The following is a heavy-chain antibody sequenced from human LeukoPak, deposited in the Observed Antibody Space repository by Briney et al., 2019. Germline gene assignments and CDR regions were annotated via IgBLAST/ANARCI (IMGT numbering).Heavy chain of an antibody. CDR2: INNDATRT. CDR3: ASDGAYAMAV. CDR1: GSAFSRSW. J-gene: IGHJ6*02. V-gene: IGHV3-74*01. Sequence: PGGSLRLSWAASGSAFSRSWIHWVRQAPGKGLVWVSHINNDATRTTYADSVRGRFTISRDNAKNTVSLQMNSLRAEDTAVYYCASDGAYAMAVWGQGTTVTVSS. D-gene: IGHD1-26*01.